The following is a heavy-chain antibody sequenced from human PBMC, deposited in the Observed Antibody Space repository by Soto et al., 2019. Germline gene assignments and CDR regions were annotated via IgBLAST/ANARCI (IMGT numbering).Heavy chain of an antibody. V-gene: IGHV3-48*03. Sequence: VGSLRLSCAASGFTFSSYEMNWVRQAPGKGLEWVSYISSSGSTIYYADSVKGRFTISRDNAKNSLYLQMNSLRAEDTAVYYCASNGEFHYYGMDVWGQGTTVTVSS. J-gene: IGHJ6*02. CDR1: GFTFSSYE. CDR2: ISSSGSTI. D-gene: IGHD3-10*01. CDR3: ASNGEFHYYGMDV.